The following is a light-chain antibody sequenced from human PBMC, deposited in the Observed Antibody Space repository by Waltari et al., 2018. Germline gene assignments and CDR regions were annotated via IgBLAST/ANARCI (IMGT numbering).Light chain of an antibody. Sequence: DIQMTQSPSTLSASVGDRVTITCRASQSIGSSLAWYQQKPGKAPKVVIYEASSLESGVPSRFSGSGSGTAFTLTISSLQPDDFATYYCQQCNSYLLTFGGGTKVEIK. CDR3: QQCNSYLLT. V-gene: IGKV1-5*03. CDR2: EAS. J-gene: IGKJ4*01. CDR1: QSIGSS.